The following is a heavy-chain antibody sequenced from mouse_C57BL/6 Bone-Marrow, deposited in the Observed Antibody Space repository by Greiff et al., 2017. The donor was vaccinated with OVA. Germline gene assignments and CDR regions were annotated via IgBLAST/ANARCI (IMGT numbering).Heavy chain of an antibody. CDR2: ISYDGSN. CDR1: GYSITSGYY. J-gene: IGHJ2*01. V-gene: IGHV3-6*01. D-gene: IGHD3-2*02. CDR3: ARDEYSSGYDY. Sequence: EVQLVESGPGLVKPSQSLSLTCSVTGYSITSGYYWNWIRQFPGNKLEWMGYISYDGSNNYNPSLKNRISITRDTSKNQFFLKLNSVTTEDTATYYCARDEYSSGYDYWGQGTTLTVSS.